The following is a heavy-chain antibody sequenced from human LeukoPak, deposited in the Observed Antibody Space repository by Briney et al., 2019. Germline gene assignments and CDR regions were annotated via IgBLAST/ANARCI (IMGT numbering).Heavy chain of an antibody. CDR2: ISWNSGSI. CDR1: GFTFDDYA. V-gene: IGHV3-9*01. CDR3: AKDTYYDILTPSSWFDP. Sequence: PGRSLRLSCAASGFTFDDYAMHWVRQAPGKGLEGVSGISWNSGSIGYADSVKGRFTISRDNAKNSLYLQMNSLRAEDTALYYCAKDTYYDILTPSSWFDPWGQGTLVTVSS. J-gene: IGHJ5*02. D-gene: IGHD3-9*01.